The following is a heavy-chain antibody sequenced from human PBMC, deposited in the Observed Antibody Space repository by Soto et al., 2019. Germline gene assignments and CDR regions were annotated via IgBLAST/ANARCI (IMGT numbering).Heavy chain of an antibody. CDR1: GGSFSGYH. CDR2: VNHSGST. CDR3: ATPGYNNSRGLSF. V-gene: IGHV4-34*01. J-gene: IGHJ4*02. D-gene: IGHD5-12*01. Sequence: SETLSLTCAVYGGSFSGYHWNWIRQPPGKGLEWIGEVNHSGSTNYNPSLKSRVTISLDTSKHQFSLKVSSVTAADTAVYYCATPGYNNSRGLSFWGQGALVTVSS.